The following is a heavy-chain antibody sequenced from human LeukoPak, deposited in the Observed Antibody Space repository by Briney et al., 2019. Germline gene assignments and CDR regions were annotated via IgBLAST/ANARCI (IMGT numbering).Heavy chain of an antibody. V-gene: IGHV4-59*01. D-gene: IGHD6-19*01. CDR3: ARYSSSGLDY. CDR2: IYNSGST. CDR1: GGSIRSYH. Sequence: SESLSLTCTVSGGSIRSYHWSWIRQPPGKGLEWIGYIYNSGSTNYSPSLKSRVTISVDTSKNQFSLKLSSVTAEDTAVYYCARYSSSGLDYWGQGTLVTVSS. J-gene: IGHJ4*02.